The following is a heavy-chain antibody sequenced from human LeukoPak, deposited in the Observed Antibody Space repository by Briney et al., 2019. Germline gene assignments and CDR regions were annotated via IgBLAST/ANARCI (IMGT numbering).Heavy chain of an antibody. CDR3: ARAISWSYHFDY. V-gene: IGHV1-3*03. Sequence: ASVKVSCKASGYTFTSYAMHWVRQAPGQRLEWMGWINAGNGNTKYSQEFQGRVTITRDTSASTAYMELSSLRSEDMAVYYCARAISWSYHFDYWGQGTLVTVSP. D-gene: IGHD1-26*01. CDR2: INAGNGNT. CDR1: GYTFTSYA. J-gene: IGHJ4*02.